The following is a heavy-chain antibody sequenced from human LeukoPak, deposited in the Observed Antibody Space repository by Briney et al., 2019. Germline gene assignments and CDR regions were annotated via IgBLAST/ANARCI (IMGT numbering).Heavy chain of an antibody. D-gene: IGHD3-10*01. Sequence: SQTLSLTCTVSGGSISSGDYYWSWTRQPPGKGLEWIGYIYYSGSTYYNPSLKSRVTISVDTSKNQFSLKLSSVTAADTAVYYCARYYGSGSYSHFDYWGQGTLVTVSS. CDR3: ARYYGSGSYSHFDY. CDR1: GGSISSGDYY. V-gene: IGHV4-30-4*01. CDR2: IYYSGST. J-gene: IGHJ4*02.